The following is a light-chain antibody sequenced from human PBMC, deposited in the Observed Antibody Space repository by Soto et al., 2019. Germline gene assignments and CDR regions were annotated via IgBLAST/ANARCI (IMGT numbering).Light chain of an antibody. CDR3: QQRSNWPPIT. V-gene: IGKV3-11*01. Sequence: EIVLTQSPATLSLSPGERATLSCRASQSISSDLAWYQQKPGQAPRLLIYDASNRATGIPARFSGSGSGTDFTLTISSLEPEDCAVYYCQQRSNWPPITFGQGTRLEIK. J-gene: IGKJ5*01. CDR2: DAS. CDR1: QSISSD.